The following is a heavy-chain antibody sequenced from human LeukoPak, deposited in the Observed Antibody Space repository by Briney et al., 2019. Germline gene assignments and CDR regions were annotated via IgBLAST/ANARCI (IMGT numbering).Heavy chain of an antibody. D-gene: IGHD3-22*01. V-gene: IGHV5-51*01. Sequence: GESLKISCKGSGYSFTSYRIGWVREMPGKGLEWMGIIYPGDSDTRYSPSFQGQVTISADKSISTAYLQWSSLKASDTAMYYCARPGRAYYYDSSGYYPYYFDYWGQGTLVTVSS. J-gene: IGHJ4*02. CDR3: ARPGRAYYYDSSGYYPYYFDY. CDR1: GYSFTSYR. CDR2: IYPGDSDT.